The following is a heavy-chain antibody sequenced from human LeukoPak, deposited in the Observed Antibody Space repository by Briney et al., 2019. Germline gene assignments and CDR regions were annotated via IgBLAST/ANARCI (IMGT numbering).Heavy chain of an antibody. J-gene: IGHJ5*02. Sequence: GRSLRLSCAASGFTFSSYAMHWVRQAPGKGLEWVAVISYDGSNKYYADSGKGRFTISRDNSKNTLYLQMNSLRAEDTAVYYCAREEGSGWYSWFDPWGQGTLVTVSS. D-gene: IGHD6-19*01. V-gene: IGHV3-30-3*01. CDR2: ISYDGSNK. CDR3: AREEGSGWYSWFDP. CDR1: GFTFSSYA.